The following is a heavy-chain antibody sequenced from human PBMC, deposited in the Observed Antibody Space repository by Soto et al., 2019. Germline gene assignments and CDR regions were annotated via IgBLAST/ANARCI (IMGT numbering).Heavy chain of an antibody. CDR1: GFTFSSYA. CDR2: ISGSGGST. CDR3: AKVGSGQNKYYYYGMDV. Sequence: PGGSLRLSCAASGFTFSSYAMSWVRQAPGKGLEWVSAISGSGGSTYYADSVKGRFTISRDNSKNTLYLQMNSLRAEDTAVYYCAKVGSGQNKYYYYGMDVWGQGTTVTVSS. D-gene: IGHD2-15*01. J-gene: IGHJ6*02. V-gene: IGHV3-23*01.